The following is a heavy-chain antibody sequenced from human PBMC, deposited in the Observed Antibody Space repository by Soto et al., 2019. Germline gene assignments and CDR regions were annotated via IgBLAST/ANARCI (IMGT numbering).Heavy chain of an antibody. D-gene: IGHD1-20*01. CDR2: TYYRSKWYN. CDR3: ARDIGPYNGINWFDP. V-gene: IGHV6-1*01. CDR1: GDSVSSNSAA. Sequence: SQTLSLTCVISGDSVSSNSAAWNWIRQSPSRGLEWLGRTYYRSKWYNDYAVSVKSRITINPDTSKNQFSLQLNSVTPEDAAVYYCARDIGPYNGINWFDPWGQGTLVTVSS. J-gene: IGHJ5*02.